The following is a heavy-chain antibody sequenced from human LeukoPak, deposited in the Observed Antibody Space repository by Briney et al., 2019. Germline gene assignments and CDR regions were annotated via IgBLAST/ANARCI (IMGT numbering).Heavy chain of an antibody. J-gene: IGHJ6*03. CDR2: IYTSGST. Sequence: SETLSLXCTVSGGSISSGSYYWSWIRQPAGKGLEWIGRIYTSGSTNYNPSLKSRVTISVDTSKNQFSLKLSSVTAADTAVYYCARVLSSYYYYYMDVWGKGTTVTVSS. V-gene: IGHV4-61*02. CDR1: GGSISSGSYY. CDR3: ARVLSSYYYYYMDV. D-gene: IGHD6-19*01.